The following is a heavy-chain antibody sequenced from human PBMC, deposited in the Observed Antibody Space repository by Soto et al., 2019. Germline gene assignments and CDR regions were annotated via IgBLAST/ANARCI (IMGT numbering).Heavy chain of an antibody. J-gene: IGHJ5*02. CDR2: ISAYNGNT. Sequence: ASVKVCCKASGYTFTSYGISWVRQAPGQGLEWMGWISAYNGNTNYAQKLQGRVTMTTDTSTSTAYMELRSLRSDDTAVYYCARVRTIFGVVYNWFDPWGQGTLVTVSS. CDR1: GYTFTSYG. CDR3: ARVRTIFGVVYNWFDP. D-gene: IGHD3-3*01. V-gene: IGHV1-18*01.